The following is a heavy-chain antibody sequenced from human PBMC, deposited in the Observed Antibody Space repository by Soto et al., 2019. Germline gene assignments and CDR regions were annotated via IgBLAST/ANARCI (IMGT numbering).Heavy chain of an antibody. Sequence: LRLSCVVSGVSFSDYSMNWVRQAPGKGLEWVSLITGNSEYKYYAGSVKGRFTVSRDNAKNSLYLQMNSLTVEDTAVYYCARSGELLQTFDSWGQGTLVTVSS. CDR2: ITGNSEYK. V-gene: IGHV3-21*06. J-gene: IGHJ4*02. CDR3: ARSGELLQTFDS. CDR1: GVSFSDYS. D-gene: IGHD1-26*01.